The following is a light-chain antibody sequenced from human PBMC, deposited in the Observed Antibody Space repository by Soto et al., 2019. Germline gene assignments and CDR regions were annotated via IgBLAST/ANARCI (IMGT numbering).Light chain of an antibody. CDR1: QSVSSSY. CDR2: GAS. Sequence: IVMTQSPGTLSLSPGERATLSCRASQSVSSSYLAWYQQKPGQAPRLLIYGASSRATGIPDRFSGSGSGTDFTLTIRRLEPEDFAVYYCQQYGSSPRLTVGGGTKVDIK. V-gene: IGKV3-20*01. J-gene: IGKJ4*01. CDR3: QQYGSSPRLT.